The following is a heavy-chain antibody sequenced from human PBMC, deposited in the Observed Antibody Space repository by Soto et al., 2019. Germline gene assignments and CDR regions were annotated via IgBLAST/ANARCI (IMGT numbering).Heavy chain of an antibody. D-gene: IGHD2-2*01. CDR2: ISGSGGST. J-gene: IGHJ6*02. CDR3: VKTLALPADMGYGMDV. V-gene: IGHV3-23*01. Sequence: PGGSLRLSCAAAGFTFSSYAMSWVRQAPGKGLEWVSAISGSGGSTYYADSVKGRFTISRDNSKNTLYLQMNSLRAEDTAVYYCVKTLALPADMGYGMDVWGQGTTVTVSS. CDR1: GFTFSSYA.